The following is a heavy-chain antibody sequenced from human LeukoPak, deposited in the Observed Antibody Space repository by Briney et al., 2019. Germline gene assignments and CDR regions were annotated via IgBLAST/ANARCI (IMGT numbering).Heavy chain of an antibody. J-gene: IGHJ6*02. CDR2: IYYSGST. D-gene: IGHD4-17*01. CDR1: GGSITSGGYY. V-gene: IGHV4-31*03. CDR3: ARGADFIRSGYYYGMDV. Sequence: SETLSLTCTVSGGSITSGGYYWSWIRQHPGTGLECIGYIYYSGSTYYNPSLKSRVTISVDTSKNQFSLKLSSVTAADTAVYYCARGADFIRSGYYYGMDVWGQGTTVTVSS.